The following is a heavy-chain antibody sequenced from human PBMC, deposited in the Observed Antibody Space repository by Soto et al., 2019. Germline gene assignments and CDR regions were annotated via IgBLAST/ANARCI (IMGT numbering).Heavy chain of an antibody. D-gene: IGHD3-22*01. CDR1: GFTFSGYA. CDR2: ISTSGDRP. Sequence: VGSLRLSCAVSGFTFSGYAMTWVRQAPGKGLEWVSVISTSGDRPDYADSVKGRFTISRDNAKNSLYLQMNSLRAEDTAVYYCARDDSGWDNWGQRTLVTVSS. J-gene: IGHJ4*02. CDR3: ARDDSGWDN. V-gene: IGHV3-23*01.